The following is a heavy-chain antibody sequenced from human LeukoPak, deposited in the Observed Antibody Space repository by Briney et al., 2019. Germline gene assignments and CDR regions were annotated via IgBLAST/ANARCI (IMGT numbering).Heavy chain of an antibody. D-gene: IGHD2-2*03. CDR2: IKQDGSEE. CDR3: ATLDSPKSVF. CDR1: EFRFGRDW. J-gene: IGHJ1*01. V-gene: IGHV3-7*01. Sequence: PGGSLRLSCVASEFRFGRDWISWVRQAPGKGLEWVACIKQDGSEEYYVASVRGRFTVSVDNGKNSLNLQMNSLKAEDTARYYCATLDSPKSVFWGRGTAVTVSS.